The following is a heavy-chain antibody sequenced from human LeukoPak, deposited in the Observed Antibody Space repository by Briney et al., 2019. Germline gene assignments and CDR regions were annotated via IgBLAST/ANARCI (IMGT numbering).Heavy chain of an antibody. CDR3: ARRGYTYYGMDV. V-gene: IGHV5-10-1*01. CDR2: IDPSDSYT. D-gene: IGHD5-18*01. Sequence: GESLKISCKGSGYSFTSNWISWVRQMPGKGLEWMGRIDPSDSYTDYSPSFQGHVTISADKSISTAYLQWSSLRASDTAIYYCARRGYTYYGMDVWGQGTAVTVSS. CDR1: GYSFTSNW. J-gene: IGHJ6*02.